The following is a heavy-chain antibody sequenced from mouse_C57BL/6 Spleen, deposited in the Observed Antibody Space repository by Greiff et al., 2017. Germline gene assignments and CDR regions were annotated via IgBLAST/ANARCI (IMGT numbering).Heavy chain of an antibody. D-gene: IGHD2-3*01. J-gene: IGHJ1*03. CDR2: INPNNGGT. CDR3: ARRGWFRYFDV. V-gene: IGHV1-26*01. Sequence: VQLQQSGPELVKPGASVKISCKASGYTFTDYYMNWVKQSHGKSLEWIGDINPNNGGTSYNQKFKGKATLTVDKSSSTAYMELRSLTSEDSAVYYCARRGWFRYFDVWGTGTTVTVSS. CDR1: GYTFTDYY.